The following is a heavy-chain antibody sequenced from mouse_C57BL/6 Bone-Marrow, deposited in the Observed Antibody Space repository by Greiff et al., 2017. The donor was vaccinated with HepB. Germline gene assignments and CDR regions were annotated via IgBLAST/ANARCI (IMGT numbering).Heavy chain of an antibody. CDR3: ATITTVVAPTFYFDY. CDR1: GYTFTSYW. V-gene: IGHV1-59*01. D-gene: IGHD1-1*01. CDR2: IDPSDSYT. Sequence: QVQLQQPGAELVRPGTSVKLSCKASGYTFTSYWMHWVKQRPGQGLEWIGVIDPSDSYTNYNQKFKGKATLTVDTSSSTAYMHLSSLTSEDSAVYYCATITTVVAPTFYFDYWGQGTTLTVSS. J-gene: IGHJ2*01.